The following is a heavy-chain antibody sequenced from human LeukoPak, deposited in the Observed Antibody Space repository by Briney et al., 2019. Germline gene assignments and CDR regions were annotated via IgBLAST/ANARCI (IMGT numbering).Heavy chain of an antibody. Sequence: SETLSLTCAVYGGSFSGYYWSWLRQPPGKGLEWIGEINHSGSTNYNPSLKSRVTISVDTSKNQFSLKLSSVTAADTAVYYCARGRLVRYSGYDTHLRYWGQGTLVTVSS. CDR3: ARGRLVRYSGYDTHLRY. CDR2: INHSGST. CDR1: GGSFSGYY. D-gene: IGHD5-12*01. J-gene: IGHJ4*02. V-gene: IGHV4-34*01.